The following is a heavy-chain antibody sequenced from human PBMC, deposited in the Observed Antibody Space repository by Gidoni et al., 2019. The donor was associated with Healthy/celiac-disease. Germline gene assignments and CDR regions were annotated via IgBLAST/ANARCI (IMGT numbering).Heavy chain of an antibody. CDR3: ARGGDYYDSSGYDV. CDR2: IIPIFGTA. CDR1: GGTFSSYA. V-gene: IGHV1-69*06. J-gene: IGHJ4*02. Sequence: KKPGSSVKVSCKASGGTFSSYAISWVRQAPGQGLEWMGGIIPIFGTANYAQKFQGRVTITADKSTSTAYMELSSLRAEDTAVYYCARGGDYYDSSGYDVWGQGTLVTVSS. D-gene: IGHD3-22*01.